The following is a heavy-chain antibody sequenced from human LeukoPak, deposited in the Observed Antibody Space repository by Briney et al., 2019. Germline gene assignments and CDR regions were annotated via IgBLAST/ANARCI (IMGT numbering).Heavy chain of an antibody. D-gene: IGHD3-22*01. CDR1: GGPISSYY. V-gene: IGHV4-59*01. CDR3: ARVTGYMIEDYFDY. Sequence: SETLSLTCTVSGGPISSYYWSWIRQPPGKGLEWIGYIYYSGSTNYNPSLKSRVTISVETSKNQSSLKLSSVTGADTAVYYCARVTGYMIEDYFDYWGQGALLTVSS. J-gene: IGHJ4*02. CDR2: IYYSGST.